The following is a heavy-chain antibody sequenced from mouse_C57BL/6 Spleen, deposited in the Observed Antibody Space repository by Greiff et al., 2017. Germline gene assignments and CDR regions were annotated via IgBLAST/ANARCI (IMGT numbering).Heavy chain of an antibody. J-gene: IGHJ2*01. V-gene: IGHV1-42*01. CDR3: ARKGSPFDY. Sequence: VQLQQSGPELVKPGASVKISCKASGYSFTGYYMNWVKQSPEKSLEWIGEINPSTGGTTYNQKFKAKATLTVDKSSSTAYMQLKSLTSEDSAVYYCARKGSPFDYWGQGTTLTVSS. CDR2: INPSTGGT. D-gene: IGHD1-1*02. CDR1: GYSFTGYY.